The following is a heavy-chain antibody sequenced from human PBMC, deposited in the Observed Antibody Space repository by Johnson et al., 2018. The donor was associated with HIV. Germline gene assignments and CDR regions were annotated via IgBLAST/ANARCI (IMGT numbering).Heavy chain of an antibody. D-gene: IGHD1-14*01. CDR3: ATRDPTHRPGVFDI. Sequence: VQLVESGGGLVQPGGSLRLSCAASGFTLSNYWMTWVRQAPGKGLEWVSYISSSGSTIYYADSVKGRFTISRDNAKNSLYLQMNSLRAEDTAVYYCATRDPTHRPGVFDIWGQGTMVTVSS. J-gene: IGHJ3*02. CDR2: ISSSGSTI. V-gene: IGHV3-48*04. CDR1: GFTLSNYW.